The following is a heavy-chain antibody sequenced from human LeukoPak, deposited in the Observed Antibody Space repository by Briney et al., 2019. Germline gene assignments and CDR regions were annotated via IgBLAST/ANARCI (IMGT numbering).Heavy chain of an antibody. CDR1: GGSVSSSSYT. Sequence: SETLPLTCTVSGGSVSSSSYTWGCIRQPPGKGLEWIVSIYHSGSTFYNPSLKSRVTISIDTNKNQFSLKLTSVTAADTAVYYCASQPYLDNSGYYFYWGQGTLVTVSS. CDR3: ASQPYLDNSGYYFY. J-gene: IGHJ4*02. D-gene: IGHD3-22*01. V-gene: IGHV4-39*01. CDR2: IYHSGST.